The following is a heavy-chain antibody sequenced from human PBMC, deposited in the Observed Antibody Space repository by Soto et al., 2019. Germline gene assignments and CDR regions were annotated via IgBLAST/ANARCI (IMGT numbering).Heavy chain of an antibody. D-gene: IGHD6-25*01. V-gene: IGHV3-33*01. CDR3: ARDYTSTGYGLVY. J-gene: IGHJ4*02. CDR2: IWYDGSNE. CDR1: GFTFSRHG. Sequence: TEGSLRLSCAASGFTFSRHGMHWVRQAPGKGLEWVAIIWYDGSNEYYADSVRGRFTISRDNSKNTLYLQMSSLRVDDTAVYYCARDYTSTGYGLVYWGQGALVTVSS.